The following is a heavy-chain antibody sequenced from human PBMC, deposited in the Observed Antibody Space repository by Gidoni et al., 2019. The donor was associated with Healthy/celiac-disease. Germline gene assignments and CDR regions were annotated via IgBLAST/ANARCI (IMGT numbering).Heavy chain of an antibody. CDR1: AGSISRGGYY. D-gene: IGHD3-22*01. Sequence: QVQLQESGPGLVKPSQTLSLTCTVSAGSISRGGYYWGWIRQHPGKGLEWIGYIYYSGSTYYNPSLKSRVTISVDTSKNQFSLKLSSVTAADTAVYYCAREDRGVVVIGSDAFDIWGQGTMVTVSS. CDR2: IYYSGST. CDR3: AREDRGVVVIGSDAFDI. V-gene: IGHV4-31*03. J-gene: IGHJ3*02.